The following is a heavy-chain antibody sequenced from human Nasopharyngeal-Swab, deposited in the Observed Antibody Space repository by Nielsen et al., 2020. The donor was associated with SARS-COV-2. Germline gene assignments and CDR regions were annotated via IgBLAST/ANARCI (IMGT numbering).Heavy chain of an antibody. CDR2: SRKKAYGGTT. CDR3: ARGGCNSGNCHSPDWFDP. Sequence: GGSLRLSCASSGFTFGNYAMTWVRQVPGKGLEWLGFSRKKAYGGTTEYAASVRGRFTISGDESKSSAYLQIDRLNSEDTAVYYCARGGCNSGNCHSPDWFDPWGQGTLVTVSS. CDR1: GFTFGNYA. D-gene: IGHD2-15*01. V-gene: IGHV3-49*04. J-gene: IGHJ5*02.